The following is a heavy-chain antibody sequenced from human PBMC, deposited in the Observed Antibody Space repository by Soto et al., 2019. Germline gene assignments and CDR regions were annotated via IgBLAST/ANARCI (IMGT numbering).Heavy chain of an antibody. CDR2: FDPEDGET. CDR3: ATVTGVPAAISYYYYGMDV. D-gene: IGHD2-2*01. CDR1: GYTLTELS. V-gene: IGHV1-24*01. J-gene: IGHJ6*02. Sequence: ASVKVSCKVSGYTLTELSMHWVRQAPGKGLEWMGGFDPEDGETIYAQKFQGRVTMTEDTTTETAYMELSSLRSEDTAVYYCATVTGVPAAISYYYYGMDVWGQGTTVTVSS.